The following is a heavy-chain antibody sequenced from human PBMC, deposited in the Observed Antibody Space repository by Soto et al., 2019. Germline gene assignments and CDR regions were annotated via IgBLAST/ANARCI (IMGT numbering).Heavy chain of an antibody. V-gene: IGHV3-74*01. J-gene: IGHJ4*02. Sequence: EVQLVESGGGLVQPGGSLRLSCAVSGFTFSSFWMHWVRQAPGEGLVWVSRINTDGSSTSYADSGKGRFTISRDNAKNTLYLQMNSLRVEDTAMYYCAKRGVDTFGLSYWCQGTLVTVSS. CDR2: INTDGSST. D-gene: IGHD3-10*01. CDR1: GFTFSSFW. CDR3: AKRGVDTFGLSY.